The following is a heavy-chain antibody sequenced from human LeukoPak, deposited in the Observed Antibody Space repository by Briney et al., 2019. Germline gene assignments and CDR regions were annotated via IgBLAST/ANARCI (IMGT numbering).Heavy chain of an antibody. CDR1: GGTFSSYA. Sequence: SVKVSCKASGGTFSSYAISWVRQAPGQGLEWMGGIIPIFGTANYAQKFQGRVTITADESTSTAYMELSSLRSEDMAVYYCARLITMMASAFDIWGQGTMVTVSS. J-gene: IGHJ3*02. CDR3: ARLITMMASAFDI. CDR2: IIPIFGTA. D-gene: IGHD3-22*01. V-gene: IGHV1-69*13.